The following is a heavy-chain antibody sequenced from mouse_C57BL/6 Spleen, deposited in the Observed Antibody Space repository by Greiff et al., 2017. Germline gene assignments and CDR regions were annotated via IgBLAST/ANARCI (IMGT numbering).Heavy chain of an antibody. V-gene: IGHV5-17*01. CDR3: ARPNYYGNPYYFDY. CDR1: GFTFSDYG. CDR2: ISSGSSTI. J-gene: IGHJ2*01. Sequence: EVKLVESGGGLVKPGGSLKLSCAASGFTFSDYGMHWVRQAPEKGLEWVAYISSGSSTIYYADTVKGRFTISRDNAKNTLFLQMTSLRSEDTAMYYCARPNYYGNPYYFDYWGQGTTLTVSS. D-gene: IGHD2-1*01.